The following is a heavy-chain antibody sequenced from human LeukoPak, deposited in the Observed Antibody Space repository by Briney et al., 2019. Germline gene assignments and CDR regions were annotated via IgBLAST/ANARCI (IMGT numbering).Heavy chain of an antibody. J-gene: IGHJ5*02. CDR1: GGSISSYY. D-gene: IGHD3-9*01. Sequence: PSETLSLTCTVSGGSISSYYWSWIRQPAGKGLEWIGRIYTSGSTNYNPYLKSRVTMSVDTSKNQFSLKLSSVTAADTAVYYCARSADDILTGDNWFDPWGQGTLVTVSS. CDR3: ARSADDILTGDNWFDP. V-gene: IGHV4-4*07. CDR2: IYTSGST.